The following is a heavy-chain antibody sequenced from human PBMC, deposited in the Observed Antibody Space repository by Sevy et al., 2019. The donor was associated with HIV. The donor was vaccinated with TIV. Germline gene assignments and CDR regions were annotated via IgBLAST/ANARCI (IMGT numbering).Heavy chain of an antibody. Sequence: GGSLRLSCAASGFTFSSYNMNWVRQAPGKGLEWVSSISSSSNYINYADSVKGRFTISSENAKNSLYLEMNTLRAEDTAVYYCARVVAYCSGGTCFPGYYYGMDVWGQGTTVTVSS. CDR1: GFTFSSYN. V-gene: IGHV3-21*01. CDR3: ARVVAYCSGGTCFPGYYYGMDV. CDR2: ISSSSNYI. D-gene: IGHD2-15*01. J-gene: IGHJ6*02.